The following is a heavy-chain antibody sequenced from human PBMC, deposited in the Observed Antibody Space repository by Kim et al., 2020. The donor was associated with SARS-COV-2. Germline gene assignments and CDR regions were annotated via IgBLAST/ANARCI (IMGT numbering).Heavy chain of an antibody. D-gene: IGHD3-10*01. J-gene: IGHJ4*02. CDR3: ARDRGSGPFDY. Sequence: SFNPALKGRVTISVDTSKNQFSLKLSSVTAADTAVYYCARDRGSGPFDYWGQGTLVTVSS. V-gene: IGHV4-31*02.